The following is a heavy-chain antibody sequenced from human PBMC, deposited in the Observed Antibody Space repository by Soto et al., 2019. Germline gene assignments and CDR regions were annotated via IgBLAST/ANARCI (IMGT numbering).Heavy chain of an antibody. J-gene: IGHJ3*02. CDR3: ARDGITGTTAFEI. Sequence: ASVKVSCKASGGTFSSYAISWVRQAPGQGLEWMGGIIPIFGTANYAQKFQGRVTITADESTSTAYMELSSLRSEDTVVYYCARDGITGTTAFEIWGQGTMVTVS. CDR2: IIPIFGTA. CDR1: GGTFSSYA. D-gene: IGHD1-7*01. V-gene: IGHV1-69*13.